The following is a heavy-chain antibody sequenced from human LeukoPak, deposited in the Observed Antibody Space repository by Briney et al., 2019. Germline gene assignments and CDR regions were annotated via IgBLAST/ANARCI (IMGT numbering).Heavy chain of an antibody. Sequence: GASVKVSCKASGYTFTSYDINWVRQATGQGLEWMGWMNPNSGNTGYAQKFQGRVTMTRNTSISTAYMELSRLRSEDTAVYYCARGYDYLYAEYFQHWGQGTLVTVSS. D-gene: IGHD4-11*01. CDR3: ARGYDYLYAEYFQH. CDR1: GYTFTSYD. V-gene: IGHV1-8*01. J-gene: IGHJ1*01. CDR2: MNPNSGNT.